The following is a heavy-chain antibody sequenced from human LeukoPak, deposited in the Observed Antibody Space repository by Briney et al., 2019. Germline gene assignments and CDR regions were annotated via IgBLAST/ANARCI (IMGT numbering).Heavy chain of an antibody. CDR1: GGTFSSYA. CDR3: ARDSYGPYNWFDP. CDR2: IIPIFGTA. Sequence: SVKVSCKASGGTFSSYAISWVRQAPGQGLEWMGGIIPIFGTANYAQKFQGRVTITADKSTSTAYKELSSLRSEDTAVYYCARDSYGPYNWFDPWGQGTLVTVSS. D-gene: IGHD5-18*01. V-gene: IGHV1-69*06. J-gene: IGHJ5*02.